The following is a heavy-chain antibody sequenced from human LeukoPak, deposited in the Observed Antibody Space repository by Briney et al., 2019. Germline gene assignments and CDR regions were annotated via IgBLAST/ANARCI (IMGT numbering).Heavy chain of an antibody. J-gene: IGHJ5*02. CDR2: IYYSGST. Sequence: GSLRLSCAASGFTFSSYAMSWVRQAPGKGLEWIGSIYYSGSTYYNPSLKSRVTISVDTSKNQFSLKLSSVTAADTAVYYCARVWWMVGARWFDPWGQGTLVTVSS. CDR3: ARVWWMVGARWFDP. CDR1: GFTFSSYA. D-gene: IGHD1-26*01. V-gene: IGHV4-39*07.